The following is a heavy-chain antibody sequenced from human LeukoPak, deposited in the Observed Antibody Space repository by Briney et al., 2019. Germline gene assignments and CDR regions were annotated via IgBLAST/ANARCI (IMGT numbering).Heavy chain of an antibody. D-gene: IGHD2-15*01. V-gene: IGHV1-2*02. CDR2: INPNSGGT. CDR3: ARVDVLVVADPEGENYYYYMDV. J-gene: IGHJ6*03. CDR1: GYTFTGYY. Sequence: ASLKVSCKASGYTFTGYYMHWVRQAPGPGLEWMGWINPNSGGTNYAQKFRGRVTMTRDTSISTAYMELSRLRSDDTAVYYCARVDVLVVADPEGENYYYYMDVWGKGTTVTISS.